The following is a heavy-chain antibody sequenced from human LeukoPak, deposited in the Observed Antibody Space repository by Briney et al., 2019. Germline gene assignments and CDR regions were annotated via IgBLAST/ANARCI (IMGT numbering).Heavy chain of an antibody. D-gene: IGHD2-2*02. Sequence: PGGSLRLSCAASGFTVSSNYTSWVRQASGKGLEWVSVIYSGGSTYYPDSVKGRFTISRDNSKNTLYLQMNSLRAEDTAVYYCARGGALLYQPLLYDETGGFDYWGQGTLVTVSS. CDR2: IYSGGST. J-gene: IGHJ4*02. CDR1: GFTVSSNY. CDR3: ARGGALLYQPLLYDETGGFDY. V-gene: IGHV3-66*01.